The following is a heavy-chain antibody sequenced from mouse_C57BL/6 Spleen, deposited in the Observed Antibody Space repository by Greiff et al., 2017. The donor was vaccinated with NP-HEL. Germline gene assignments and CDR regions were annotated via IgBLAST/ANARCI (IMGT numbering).Heavy chain of an antibody. V-gene: IGHV5-17*01. CDR2: ISSGSSTI. CDR3: ARVYDYLYYAMDY. J-gene: IGHJ4*01. CDR1: GFTFSDYG. Sequence: EVKLMESGGGLVKPGGSLKLSCAASGFTFSDYGMHWVRQAPEKGLEWVAYISSGSSTIYYADTVKGRFTISRDNAKNTLFLQMTSLRSEDTAMYYCARVYDYLYYAMDYWGQGTSVTVSS. D-gene: IGHD2-4*01.